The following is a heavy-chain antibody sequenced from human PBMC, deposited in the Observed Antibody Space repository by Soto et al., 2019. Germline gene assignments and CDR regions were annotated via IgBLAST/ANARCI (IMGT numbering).Heavy chain of an antibody. V-gene: IGHV3-11*06. D-gene: IGHD2-21*01. CDR3: VKTIVAASGYYFDH. CDR2: ISGGSSYT. Sequence: QVQLVESGGGLVKPGGSLRLACAASGFSFGDSYMSWVRQAPGKGLEWLSYISGGSSYTNYADSVKGRFTISRDNAKRSLYLETTSLRADDTAVYYCVKTIVAASGYYFDHWGQGNLVTVSS. CDR1: GFSFGDSY. J-gene: IGHJ4*02.